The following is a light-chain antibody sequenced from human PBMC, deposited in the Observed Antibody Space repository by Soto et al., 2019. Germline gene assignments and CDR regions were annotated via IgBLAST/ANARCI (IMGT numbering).Light chain of an antibody. V-gene: IGLV1-51*01. CDR3: GSWDSSLSAYV. J-gene: IGLJ1*01. CDR1: SSNIGGNS. CDR2: DDN. Sequence: QSVLTHPPSVSAAPGQNVTISCSGSSSNIGGNSVSWYQQLPGTAPKLLIYDDNNRPSGIPDRFSGSKSGTSATLGITGFQTGEEADYYCGSWDSSLSAYVFGTGTKVTVL.